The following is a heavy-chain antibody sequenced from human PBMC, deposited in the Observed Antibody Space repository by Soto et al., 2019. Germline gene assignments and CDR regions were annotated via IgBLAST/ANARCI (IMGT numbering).Heavy chain of an antibody. D-gene: IGHD3-3*01. CDR3: AKGPHRITIFGVLTDTTNWFDP. CDR1: GGSISSGGYS. J-gene: IGHJ5*02. CDR2: IYHSGST. Sequence: SETLSLTCAVSGGSISSGGYSWSWIRQPPGKGLEWVGYIYHSGSTYYNPSLKSRVTISIDTSKNQFSLKLSSVTAADTAVYYCAKGPHRITIFGVLTDTTNWFDPWGQGTLVTVSS. V-gene: IGHV4-30-2*01.